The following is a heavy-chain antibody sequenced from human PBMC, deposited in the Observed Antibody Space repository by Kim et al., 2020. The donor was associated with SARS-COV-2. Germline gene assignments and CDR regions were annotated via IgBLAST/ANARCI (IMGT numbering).Heavy chain of an antibody. CDR2: ST. D-gene: IGHD5-12*01. V-gene: IGHV4-4*02. CDR3: AIANRYSGYD. Sequence: STNYHPSLKSRGTISVAKSKNPFSLKLSSVTAADTAVYYCAIANRYSGYDWGQGTLVTVSS. J-gene: IGHJ4*02.